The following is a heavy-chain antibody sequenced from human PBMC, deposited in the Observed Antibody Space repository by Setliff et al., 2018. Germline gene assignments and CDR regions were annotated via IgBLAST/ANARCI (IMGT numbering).Heavy chain of an antibody. J-gene: IGHJ6*03. D-gene: IGHD5-18*01. V-gene: IGHV1-69*05. Sequence: SVKVSCKASGGTFSSYGISWVRQAPGQGLEWMGGTIPIFGSTNYAQKFQDRVTIITDESTSTAYMEPRSLRTEDTAVYYCAREGVDTRSSTDYRYYMDVWGKGTTVTVSS. CDR3: AREGVDTRSSTDYRYYMDV. CDR2: TIPIFGST. CDR1: GGTFSSYG.